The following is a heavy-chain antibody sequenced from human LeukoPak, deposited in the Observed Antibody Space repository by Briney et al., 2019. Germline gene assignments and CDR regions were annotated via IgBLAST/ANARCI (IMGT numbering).Heavy chain of an antibody. D-gene: IGHD5-18*01. Sequence: SETLSLTCTVSGGSISSYYWSWIRQPPGKGLEWIGYIYYSGSTNYNPSLKSRVTISLDTSKNQFSLKLSSVTAADTAVYYCARRVTAMIEDTFDIWGQGTMVTVSS. CDR1: GGSISSYY. V-gene: IGHV4-59*08. CDR2: IYYSGST. CDR3: ARRVTAMIEDTFDI. J-gene: IGHJ3*02.